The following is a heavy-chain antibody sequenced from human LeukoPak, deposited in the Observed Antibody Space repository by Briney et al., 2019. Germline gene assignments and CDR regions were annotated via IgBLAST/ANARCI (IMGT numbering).Heavy chain of an antibody. CDR2: INPKSGGT. D-gene: IGHD2-21*01. CDR1: GNTFTDYF. V-gene: IGHV1-2*02. CDR3: TLHLFSGDVNWFDP. Sequence: ASVKVSCKASGNTFTDYFVHWVRQAPGQGLEWMGWINPKSGGTDYAQRFQGRVTMTRDTSITTAYMELGRLTSDDTATYYCTLHLFSGDVNWFDPWGQGTLVTGSS. J-gene: IGHJ5*02.